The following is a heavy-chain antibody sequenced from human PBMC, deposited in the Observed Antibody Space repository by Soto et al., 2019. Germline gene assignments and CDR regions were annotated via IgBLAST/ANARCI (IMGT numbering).Heavy chain of an antibody. J-gene: IGHJ4*02. CDR3: AHRLPSYYYDSSGFDY. D-gene: IGHD3-22*01. V-gene: IGHV2-5*01. CDR1: GFSLSTSGVD. CDR2: IYWNDDK. Sequence: QITLKESGPTLVKPTQTLTLTCTFSGFSLSTSGVDVGWIRQPPGKALEWLALIYWNDDKRYSPSLKSRLTITKDTSKNQVVLTMTNMDPVDTATYYCAHRLPSYYYDSSGFDYWGQGTLVTVSS.